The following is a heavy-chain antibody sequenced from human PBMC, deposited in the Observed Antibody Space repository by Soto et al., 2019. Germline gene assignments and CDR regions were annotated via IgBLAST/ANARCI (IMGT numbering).Heavy chain of an antibody. D-gene: IGHD1-26*01. CDR1: GFIFSNYV. CDR2: ISDSGGTS. CDR3: AKRPRALLTFDY. Sequence: EVQLVDSGGGLVQPGGSLRLSCAASGFIFSNYVMSWVRQAPGKGLEWVSSISDSGGTSYYADSVKGRFTISRDNSKNTLYLKMNSLRAEDRAIYYCAKRPRALLTFDYWGQGTLVTVSS. J-gene: IGHJ4*02. V-gene: IGHV3-23*04.